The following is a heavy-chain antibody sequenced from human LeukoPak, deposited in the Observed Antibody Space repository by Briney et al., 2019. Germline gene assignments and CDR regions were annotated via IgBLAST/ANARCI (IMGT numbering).Heavy chain of an antibody. D-gene: IGHD2-2*01. CDR2: INHSGST. CDR1: GGSFSGYY. V-gene: IGHV4-34*01. CDR3: ARVSAAMVSYDC. J-gene: IGHJ4*02. Sequence: SETLSLTCAVYGGSFSGYYWSWIRQPPGKGLEWIGEINHSGSTNYNPSPKSRVTISVDTSKNQFSLKLSSVTAADTAVYYCARVSAAMVSYDCWGQGTLVTVSS.